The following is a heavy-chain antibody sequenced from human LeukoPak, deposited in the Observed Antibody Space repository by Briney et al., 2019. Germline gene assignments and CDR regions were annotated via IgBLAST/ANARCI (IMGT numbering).Heavy chain of an antibody. Sequence: GGSLRLSCAASGFTFSSYAMHWVRQAPGKGLEWVAVISYDGSNKYYADTVKGRFTISRDNSKNTLYLQMNSLRAEDTALYYCARPYSSGWYGDFDYWGQGTLVTVSS. D-gene: IGHD6-19*01. V-gene: IGHV3-30-3*01. J-gene: IGHJ4*02. CDR1: GFTFSSYA. CDR3: ARPYSSGWYGDFDY. CDR2: ISYDGSNK.